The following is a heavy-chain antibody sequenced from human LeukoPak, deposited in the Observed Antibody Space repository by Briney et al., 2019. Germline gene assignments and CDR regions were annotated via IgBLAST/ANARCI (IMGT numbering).Heavy chain of an antibody. CDR1: GFTFSSYS. V-gene: IGHV3-48*01. D-gene: IGHD4-23*01. Sequence: PGGSLRLSCAASGFTFSSYSMNWVRQAPGKGLEWVSYISSSSSTIYYADSVKGRFTISRDNAKNSLYLQMNSLRVEDTAVYYCARGLDGNSIWYFDLWGRGTLVTVSS. CDR3: ARGLDGNSIWYFDL. CDR2: ISSSSSTI. J-gene: IGHJ2*01.